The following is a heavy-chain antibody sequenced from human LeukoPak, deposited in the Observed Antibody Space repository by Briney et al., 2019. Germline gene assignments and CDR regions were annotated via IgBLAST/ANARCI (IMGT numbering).Heavy chain of an antibody. Sequence: GGSLRLSCAASGFTFSSYSMNWVRQAPGKGLEWVSSISSSSSYIYYADSVKGRFTISRGNSKNTLYLQMNSLRAGDTAVYYCANEIRPNDYWGQGTQVTVSS. CDR1: GFTFSSYS. J-gene: IGHJ4*02. D-gene: IGHD4-17*01. CDR2: ISSSSSYI. CDR3: ANEIRPNDY. V-gene: IGHV3-21*04.